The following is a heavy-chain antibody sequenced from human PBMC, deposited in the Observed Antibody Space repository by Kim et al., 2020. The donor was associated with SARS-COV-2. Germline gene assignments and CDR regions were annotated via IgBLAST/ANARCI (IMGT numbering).Heavy chain of an antibody. CDR3: LKGSANITMVRGVPLGMDV. J-gene: IGHJ6*02. Sequence: ASVKVSCKASGYTFTSYYMHWVRQAPGQGLEWMGIINPSGGSTSYAQKFQGRVTMTRDTSTSTVYMELSSLRSEDTAVYYCLKGSANITMVRGVPLGMDVWGQGTTVTVSS. V-gene: IGHV1-46*01. CDR1: GYTFTSYY. D-gene: IGHD3-10*01. CDR2: INPSGGST.